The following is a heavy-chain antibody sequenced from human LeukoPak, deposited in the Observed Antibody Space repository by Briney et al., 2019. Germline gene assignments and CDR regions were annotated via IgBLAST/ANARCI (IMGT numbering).Heavy chain of an antibody. CDR2: IYYSGST. D-gene: IGHD6-25*01. CDR1: GCSISSCGYH. CDR3: AFSGSDAFDI. Sequence: SETLSLTCTVSGCSISSCGYHWSWIRQHPGKDLEWIGYIYYSGSTYYNPSLKSRVTISVDTSKNQFSLKLSSVTAADTAVYYCAFSGSDAFDIWGQGTMVTVSS. J-gene: IGHJ3*02. V-gene: IGHV4-31*03.